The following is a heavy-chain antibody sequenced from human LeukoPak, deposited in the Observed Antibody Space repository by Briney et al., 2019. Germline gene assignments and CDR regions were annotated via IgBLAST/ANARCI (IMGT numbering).Heavy chain of an antibody. J-gene: IGHJ6*02. V-gene: IGHV3-30*18. D-gene: IGHD5-12*01. CDR1: GFTFSSYG. Sequence: GRSLRLSCAASGFTFSSYGMHWVRQAPGKGLEWVAVISYDGSNKYYADSVKGRFTISRDNSKNTLYLQMNGLRAEDTAVYYCAKGGGQEWLRLWHCYYYGMDVWGQGTTVTVSS. CDR2: ISYDGSNK. CDR3: AKGGGQEWLRLWHCYYYGMDV.